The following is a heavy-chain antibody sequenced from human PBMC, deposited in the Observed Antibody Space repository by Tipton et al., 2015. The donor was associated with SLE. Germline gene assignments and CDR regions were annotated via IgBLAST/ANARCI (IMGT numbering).Heavy chain of an antibody. Sequence: TLSLTCTVSGGSISSDGYYWSWIRQHPGKGLEWIGYIYYSGSTYYNPSLKSRVTISVDTSKNQFSLKLSSVTAADTAVYYCAISAGRWFDPWGQGTLVTVSS. CDR1: GGSISSDGYY. CDR2: IYYSGST. J-gene: IGHJ5*02. V-gene: IGHV4-31*03. CDR3: AISAGRWFDP. D-gene: IGHD6-13*01.